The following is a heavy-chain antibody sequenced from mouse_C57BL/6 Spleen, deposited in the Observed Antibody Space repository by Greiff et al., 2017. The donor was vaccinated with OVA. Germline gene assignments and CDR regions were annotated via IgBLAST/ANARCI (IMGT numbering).Heavy chain of an antibody. J-gene: IGHJ1*03. CDR3: TRGWYFDV. CDR1: GFTFSDAW. Sequence: EVKLEESGGGLVQPGGSMKLSCAASGFTFSDAWIDWVRQSPEQGLEWAAEIRNKANNHATYYAESVKGRFTISRDDSKSSVYLQMNSLRAEDTGIYYCTRGWYFDVWGTGTTVTVAS. V-gene: IGHV6-6*01. CDR2: IRNKANNHAT.